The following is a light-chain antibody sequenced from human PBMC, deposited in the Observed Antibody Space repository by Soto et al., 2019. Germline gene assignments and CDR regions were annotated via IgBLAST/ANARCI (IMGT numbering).Light chain of an antibody. CDR1: QSVSSY. J-gene: IGKJ4*01. CDR3: QRRSNWPLT. V-gene: IGKV3-11*01. CDR2: DAS. Sequence: EIVLTQSPATLYLSPGERATLSCRASQSVSSYLAWYQQKPGQAPRLLIYDASNRATGIPARFSGSGSGTDVTLTISSLEPEDFGVYYGQRRSNWPLTFGGGTKVEIK.